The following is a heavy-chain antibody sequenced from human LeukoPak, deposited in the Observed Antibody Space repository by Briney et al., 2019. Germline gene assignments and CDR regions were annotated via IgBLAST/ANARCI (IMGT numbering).Heavy chain of an antibody. D-gene: IGHD2-2*02. V-gene: IGHV4-59*01. CDR2: IYYSGST. J-gene: IGHJ4*02. CDR1: GGSISSYY. CDR3: ARGGCNSASCYMAPFDY. Sequence: SETLSLTCTVSGGSISSYYWSWIRQPPGKGLEWIGYIYYSGSTNYNPSLKSRVTISVDTSKNQFSLKLSSVTAADTAVYYCARGGCNSASCYMAPFDYWGQGTLVTVSS.